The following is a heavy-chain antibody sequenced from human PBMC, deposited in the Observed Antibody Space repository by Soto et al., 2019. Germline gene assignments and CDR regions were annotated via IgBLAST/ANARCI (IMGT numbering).Heavy chain of an antibody. V-gene: IGHV1-18*01. CDR3: FAVAGMQFDY. D-gene: IGHD6-19*01. J-gene: IGHJ4*02. Sequence: QVQLVQSGAEVKKPGASVKVSCKASGYTFTSYGISWVRQAPGQGLEWMGWISAYNGNTNYAQKLAXTAKMXXDTSTSKASMWLRSLRSDDTAVYYCFAVAGMQFDYWGQGTLVTVSS. CDR1: GYTFTSYG. CDR2: ISAYNGNT.